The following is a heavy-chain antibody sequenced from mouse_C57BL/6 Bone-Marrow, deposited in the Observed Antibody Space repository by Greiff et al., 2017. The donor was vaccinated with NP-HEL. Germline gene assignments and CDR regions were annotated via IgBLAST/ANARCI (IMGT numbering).Heavy chain of an antibody. Sequence: QLQQPGAELVKPGASVKLSCKASGYTFTSYWMQWVKQRPGQGLEWIGEIDPSDSYTNYNQKFKGKATLTVDTSSSTAYMQLSSLTSEDSAVYYCARDYYGSSFFDYWGQGTTLTVSS. CDR3: ARDYYGSSFFDY. CDR1: GYTFTSYW. D-gene: IGHD1-1*01. J-gene: IGHJ2*01. CDR2: IDPSDSYT. V-gene: IGHV1-50*01.